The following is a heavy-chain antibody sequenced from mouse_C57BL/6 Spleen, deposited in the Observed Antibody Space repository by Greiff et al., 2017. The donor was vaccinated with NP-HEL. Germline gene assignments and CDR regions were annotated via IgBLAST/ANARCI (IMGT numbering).Heavy chain of an antibody. CDR1: GYSITSGYD. D-gene: IGHD2-4*01. CDR3: ARDGDYDPFAY. V-gene: IGHV3-1*01. J-gene: IGHJ3*01. Sequence: VQLKESGPGMVKPSQSLSLTCTVTGYSITSGYDWHWIRHFPGNKLEWMGYISYSGSTNYNPSLKSRISITHDTSKNHFFLKLNSVTTEDTATYYCARDGDYDPFAYWGQGTLVTVSA. CDR2: ISYSGST.